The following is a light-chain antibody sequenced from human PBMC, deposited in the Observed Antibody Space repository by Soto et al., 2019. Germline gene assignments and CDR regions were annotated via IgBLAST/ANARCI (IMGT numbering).Light chain of an antibody. Sequence: EVVLTQSPATLSLSPGERAAVSCRATQSVDSLLAWYQQKPGQAPRLLIHDASYRATGIPARFSGSGSGTDFTLTISSLEPEDFAVYYCQQRRHWPPITFGQGTRLDIK. J-gene: IGKJ5*01. CDR3: QQRRHWPPIT. CDR2: DAS. CDR1: QSVDSL. V-gene: IGKV3-11*01.